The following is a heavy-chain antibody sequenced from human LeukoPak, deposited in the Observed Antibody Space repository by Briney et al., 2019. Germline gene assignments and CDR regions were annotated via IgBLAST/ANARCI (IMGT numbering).Heavy chain of an antibody. D-gene: IGHD3-10*01. CDR3: ARGRGVRGVISDY. J-gene: IGHJ4*02. CDR1: GFTFSSYW. Sequence: PGGSLRLSCAASGFTFSSYWMSWVRQAPGKGLEWVANTKQDGSEKYYVDSVKGRFTISRDNAKNSLYLQMNSLRAEDTAVYYCARGRGVRGVISDYWGQGTLVTVSS. CDR2: TKQDGSEK. V-gene: IGHV3-7*01.